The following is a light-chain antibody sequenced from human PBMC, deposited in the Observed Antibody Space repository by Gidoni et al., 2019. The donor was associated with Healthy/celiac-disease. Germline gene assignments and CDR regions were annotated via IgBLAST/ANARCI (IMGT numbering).Light chain of an antibody. CDR3: QQRSNWPYT. V-gene: IGKV3-11*01. CDR2: DAS. Sequence: ELVWTQSPATLTLSPGERATLSCRASQSVSSYLAWYQQKPGQAPRLLIYDASNRATGIPARFSGSGSGTDFTLTISSLEPEDFAVYYCQQRSNWPYTFIQGTKLEIK. CDR1: QSVSSY. J-gene: IGKJ2*01.